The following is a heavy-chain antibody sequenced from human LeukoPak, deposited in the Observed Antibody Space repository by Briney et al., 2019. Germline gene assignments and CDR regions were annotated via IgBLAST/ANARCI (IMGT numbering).Heavy chain of an antibody. CDR3: ARVIIAATGIDY. CDR1: GFTFSSHW. CDR2: INTDGSTT. Sequence: GGSLRLSCATAGFTFSSHWMHWVRQGPGKGLVWVSRINTDGSTTSYADSVKGRFTISRDNAKNTLYLQMNSLGAEDTAVYYCARVIIAATGIDYWGQGTLVTVPP. V-gene: IGHV3-74*01. D-gene: IGHD6-13*01. J-gene: IGHJ4*02.